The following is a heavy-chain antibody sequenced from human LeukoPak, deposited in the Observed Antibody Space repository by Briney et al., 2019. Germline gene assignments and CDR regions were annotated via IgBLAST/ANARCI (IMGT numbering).Heavy chain of an antibody. Sequence: ASVKVSCKASGYTFTSYGISWVRQAPGQGLEWMGWTSAYNGNTNYAQKLQGRVTMTTDTSTSTAYMELRSLRSDDTAVYYCARCHYYDSSGYRYYYYYYYMDVWGKGTTVTVSS. CDR2: TSAYNGNT. D-gene: IGHD3-22*01. CDR1: GYTFTSYG. CDR3: ARCHYYDSSGYRYYYYYYYMDV. J-gene: IGHJ6*03. V-gene: IGHV1-18*01.